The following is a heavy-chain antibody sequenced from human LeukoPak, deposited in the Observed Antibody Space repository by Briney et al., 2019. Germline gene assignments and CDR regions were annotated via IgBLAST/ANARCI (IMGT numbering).Heavy chain of an antibody. V-gene: IGHV3-11*01. J-gene: IGHJ6*02. D-gene: IGHD3-22*01. CDR1: GFTFNNYY. Sequence: GGSLRLSCAASGFTFNNYYMSWIRQAPGRGLEWISYISDSSRTIYYAGSVKGRFTISRDNAKNSLYLQMNSLRDDDTAVYYCARDPHYYDSSVRGGLDVWGQGTTVTVSS. CDR3: ARDPHYYDSSVRGGLDV. CDR2: ISDSSRTI.